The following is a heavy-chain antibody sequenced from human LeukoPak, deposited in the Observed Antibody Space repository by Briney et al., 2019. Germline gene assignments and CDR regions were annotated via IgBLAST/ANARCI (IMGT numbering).Heavy chain of an antibody. J-gene: IGHJ6*03. CDR1: GFTFDDYG. D-gene: IGHD1-26*01. CDR2: INWNGGST. Sequence: GGSLRLSCAASGFTFDDYGMSWVRQAPGKGLEWVSGINWNGGSTGYADSVKGRFTISRDNAKNSLYLQMNSLRAEDTALYHCARDNRIVGALPPYYYYYMDVWGKGTTVTVSS. CDR3: ARDNRIVGALPPYYYYYMDV. V-gene: IGHV3-20*01.